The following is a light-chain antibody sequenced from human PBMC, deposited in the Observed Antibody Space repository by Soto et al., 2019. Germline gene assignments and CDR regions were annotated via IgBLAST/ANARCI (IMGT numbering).Light chain of an antibody. CDR1: QTISTW. CDR3: QQYNTDPLT. CDR2: KAS. V-gene: IGKV1-5*03. Sequence: DIQMTQSPSTLSASVGDRVTITCRASQTISTWLAWYKQKPGKAPKLLIYKASSLEGGVPSRFSGIGSGTEFNITISSLQPDDFATYYCQQYNTDPLTFGGGTTVDIK. J-gene: IGKJ4*01.